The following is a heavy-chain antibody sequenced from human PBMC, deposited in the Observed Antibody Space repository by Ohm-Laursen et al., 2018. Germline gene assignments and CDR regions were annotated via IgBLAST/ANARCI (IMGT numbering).Heavy chain of an antibody. Sequence: ASVKVSCKASGYTFTSYYMPWVRQAPGQGLEWMGIINPSGGSTSYAQKFQGRVTMTRDTSTSTVYMELSSLRSEDTAVYYCARDIEDTAMVNWGQGTLVTVSS. CDR3: ARDIEDTAMVN. V-gene: IGHV1-46*01. D-gene: IGHD5-18*01. CDR2: INPSGGST. CDR1: GYTFTSYY. J-gene: IGHJ4*02.